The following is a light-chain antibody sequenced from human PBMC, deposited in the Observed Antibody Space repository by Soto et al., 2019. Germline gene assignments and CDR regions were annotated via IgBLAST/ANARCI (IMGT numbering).Light chain of an antibody. V-gene: IGKV3-15*01. CDR2: GAS. CDR1: QSVSSN. CDR3: QQYNNWPRT. J-gene: IGKJ1*01. Sequence: EIGSTRSPSTLSCGRVEIATLSCRASQSVSSNLAWYQQKPGQAPRLLIYGASTRATGIPARFSGSGSGTEFTLTISSLQSEDFAVYYCQQYNNWPRTFGQGTKVDI.